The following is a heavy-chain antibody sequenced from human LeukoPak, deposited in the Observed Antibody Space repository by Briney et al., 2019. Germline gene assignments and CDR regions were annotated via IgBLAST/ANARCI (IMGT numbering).Heavy chain of an antibody. D-gene: IGHD1-14*01. Sequence: PGGSLRLSCAASGFTFSSYGMHWVRQAPGKGLEWVAVISYDGSNKYYADSVKGRFTISRDNSKNTLYLQMNSLRAEDTAVYYCARFFGLGTNDAFDIWGQGTMVTVSS. V-gene: IGHV3-30*03. CDR1: GFTFSSYG. CDR3: ARFFGLGTNDAFDI. J-gene: IGHJ3*02. CDR2: ISYDGSNK.